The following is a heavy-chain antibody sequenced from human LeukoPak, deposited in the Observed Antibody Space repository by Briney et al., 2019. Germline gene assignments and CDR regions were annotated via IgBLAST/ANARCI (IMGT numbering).Heavy chain of an antibody. V-gene: IGHV3-11*05. CDR2: ISTSSSST. J-gene: IGHJ4*02. CDR3: ATDPVENSRSSDLYYPHH. D-gene: IGHD6-6*01. CDR1: GFTFSDCY. Sequence: PGGSLRLSCAASGFTFSDCYMRWICQAPGKGLEWVSYISTSSSSTNYADCVTGRFTISRDNAKNSLYLQMNSLRAEDTAISYCATDPVENSRSSDLYYPHHWGQGTLVTVSS.